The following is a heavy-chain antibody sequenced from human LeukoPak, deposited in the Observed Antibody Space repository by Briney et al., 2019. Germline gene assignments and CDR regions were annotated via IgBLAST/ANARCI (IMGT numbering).Heavy chain of an antibody. CDR3: ARDDSYSSGYYAY. V-gene: IGHV3-7*01. Sequence: PGGSLRLSCAASGFTFSNYWMSWVRQAPGKGLEWVANIKLDGSERYYVDSVKGRFTISRDSAENSLYLQMNSLRAEDTAVYYCARDDSYSSGYYAYWGQGTLVTVSS. CDR2: IKLDGSER. J-gene: IGHJ4*02. CDR1: GFTFSNYW. D-gene: IGHD3-22*01.